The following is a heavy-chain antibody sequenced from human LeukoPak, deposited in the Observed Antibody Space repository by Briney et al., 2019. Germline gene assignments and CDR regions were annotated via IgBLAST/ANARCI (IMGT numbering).Heavy chain of an antibody. CDR3: ARASSSWYRSRYYYYYMDV. D-gene: IGHD6-13*01. CDR2: ITWNSDTI. J-gene: IGHJ6*03. Sequence: PGGSLRLSCAASGFTFDDYAMHWVRQAPGKGLEWVSGITWNSDTIGYADSVKGRFTISRDNAKNSLYLQMNSLRAEDTAVYYCARASSSWYRSRYYYYYMDVWGKGTTVTVSS. V-gene: IGHV3-9*01. CDR1: GFTFDDYA.